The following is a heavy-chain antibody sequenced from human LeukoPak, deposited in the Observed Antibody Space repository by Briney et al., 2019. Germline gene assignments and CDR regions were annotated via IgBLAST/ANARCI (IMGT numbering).Heavy chain of an antibody. D-gene: IGHD3-10*01. CDR1: GFTFNNYA. CDR3: LSGDY. J-gene: IGHJ4*02. V-gene: IGHV3-64D*06. CDR2: ISSNGGST. Sequence: GGSLRLSCSASGFTFNNYAMHWVRQAPGKGLESVSAISSNGGSTYYADSVKGRFTISRDNSRNTLYLQMSSLRAEDTAVYYCLSGDYWGQGTLVTVSS.